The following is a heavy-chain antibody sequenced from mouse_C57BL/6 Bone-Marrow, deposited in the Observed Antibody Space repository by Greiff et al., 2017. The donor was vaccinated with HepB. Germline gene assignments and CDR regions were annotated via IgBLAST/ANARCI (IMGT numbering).Heavy chain of an antibody. V-gene: IGHV5-4*01. CDR2: ISDGGSYT. Sequence: EVQLMESGGGLVKPGGSLKLSCAASGFTFSSYAMSWVRQTPEKRLEWVATISDGGSYTYYPDNVKGRFTISRDNAKNNLYLQMSHLKSEDTAMYYCARGRDGYLLAYWGQGTLVTVSA. D-gene: IGHD2-3*01. CDR3: ARGRDGYLLAY. J-gene: IGHJ3*01. CDR1: GFTFSSYA.